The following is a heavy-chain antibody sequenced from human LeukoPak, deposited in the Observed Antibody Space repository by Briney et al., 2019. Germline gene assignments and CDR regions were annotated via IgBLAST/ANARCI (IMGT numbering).Heavy chain of an antibody. Sequence: GGSLRLSCAASGFTFSSYGMHWVRQAPGKGLEWVAFIRYDGSNKYYADSVKGRFTISRDNSKNTLYLQMNSLRAEDTVVYYCARTPWGGWYSERSWFDPWGQGTLVTVSS. CDR3: ARTPWGGWYSERSWFDP. D-gene: IGHD6-19*01. CDR1: GFTFSSYG. J-gene: IGHJ5*02. CDR2: IRYDGSNK. V-gene: IGHV3-30*02.